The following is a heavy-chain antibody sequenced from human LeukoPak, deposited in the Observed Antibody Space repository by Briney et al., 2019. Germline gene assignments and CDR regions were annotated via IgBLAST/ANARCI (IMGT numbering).Heavy chain of an antibody. Sequence: GGSLRLSCAASGFTFSSYWMHWVRQVPGKGLVWVSRINTDGSTTSYAASVKGRFTISRDNSKNTLYLQMNSLRAEDTAVYYCAKVGADNYYYYYGMDVWGQGTTVTVSS. V-gene: IGHV3-74*01. J-gene: IGHJ6*02. CDR3: AKVGADNYYYYYGMDV. CDR2: INTDGSTT. D-gene: IGHD1-26*01. CDR1: GFTFSSYW.